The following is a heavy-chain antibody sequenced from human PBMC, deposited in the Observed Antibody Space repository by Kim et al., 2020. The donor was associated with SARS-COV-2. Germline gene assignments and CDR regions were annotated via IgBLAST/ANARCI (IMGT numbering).Heavy chain of an antibody. CDR3: ARDGGEWELPYYFDY. CDR1: GFTFSSYE. J-gene: IGHJ4*02. Sequence: GGSLRLSSAASGFTFSSYEMNWVRQAPGKGLEWVSYISSSGSTIYYADSVKGRFTISRDNAKNSLYLQMNSLRAEDTAVYYCARDGGEWELPYYFDYWGQGTLVTVSS. D-gene: IGHD1-26*01. V-gene: IGHV3-48*03. CDR2: ISSSGSTI.